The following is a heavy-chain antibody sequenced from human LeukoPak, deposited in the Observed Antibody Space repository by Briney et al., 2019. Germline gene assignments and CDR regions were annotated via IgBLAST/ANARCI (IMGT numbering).Heavy chain of an antibody. CDR3: ARGGGPLQSFDY. Sequence: SETLSLTCTVSGYSISSGYYWGWIRQPPGKGLEWIGSIYHSGSTYYNPSLKSRVTISVDTSKNQFSLKLSSVTAADTAVYYCARGGGPLQSFDYWSQGTLVTVSS. V-gene: IGHV4-38-2*02. CDR1: GYSISSGYY. CDR2: IYHSGST. J-gene: IGHJ4*02. D-gene: IGHD4-11*01.